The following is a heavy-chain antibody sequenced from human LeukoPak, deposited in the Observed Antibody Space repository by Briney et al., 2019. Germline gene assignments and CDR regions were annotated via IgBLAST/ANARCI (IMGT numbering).Heavy chain of an antibody. CDR2: ISAYNGNT. Sequence: ASVKVSCKASGYTFTSYGISWVRQAPGQGLEWMGWISAYNGNTNYAQKLQGRVTMTTDTSTSTAYMELRSLRSDDTAVYYCARGKLGYCSSTSCSPKSHFDYWGQGTLVTVSS. CDR1: GYTFTSYG. D-gene: IGHD2-2*01. CDR3: ARGKLGYCSSTSCSPKSHFDY. V-gene: IGHV1-18*01. J-gene: IGHJ4*02.